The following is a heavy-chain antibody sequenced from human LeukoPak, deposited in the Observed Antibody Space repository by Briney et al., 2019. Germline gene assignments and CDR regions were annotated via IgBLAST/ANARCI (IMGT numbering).Heavy chain of an antibody. Sequence: GGSLRLSCAASGFTFSSYAMSWVRQAPGKGLEWVSAISGSGSNTYHADSVKGRFTISRDNSKNTLYLQMKSLRADDTAIYYCANHNWNDVIDYWGQGTLVTVSS. J-gene: IGHJ4*02. CDR3: ANHNWNDVIDY. D-gene: IGHD1-20*01. V-gene: IGHV3-23*01. CDR2: ISGSGSNT. CDR1: GFTFSSYA.